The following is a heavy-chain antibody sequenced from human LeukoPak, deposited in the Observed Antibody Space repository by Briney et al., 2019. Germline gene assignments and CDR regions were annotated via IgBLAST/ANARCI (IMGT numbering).Heavy chain of an antibody. CDR1: GFTFSSIW. J-gene: IGHJ4*02. CDR3: ARSGGRFDY. D-gene: IGHD3-16*01. V-gene: IGHV3-7*01. Sequence: AGSLRLSCAASGFTFSSIWMSWVRQAPGEGLKWVANIKHDGSENYYVDSVKGRFTIYRDNAKNSLYLKMKSLNAADTAGYSCARSGGRFDYWGQGTLVTVSS. CDR2: IKHDGSEN.